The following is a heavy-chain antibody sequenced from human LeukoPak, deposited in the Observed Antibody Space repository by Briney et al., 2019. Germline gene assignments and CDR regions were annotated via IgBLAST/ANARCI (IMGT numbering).Heavy chain of an antibody. CDR1: GGSISSGGYY. CDR3: ARRRYYDSSGYYPFDY. CDR2: IYYSGST. J-gene: IGHJ4*02. V-gene: IGHV4-39*01. Sequence: SQTLSLTCTVSGGSISSGGYYWGWIRQPPGKGLEWIGSIYYSGSTYYNPSLKSRVTISVDTSKNQFSLKLSSVTAADTAVYYCARRRYYDSSGYYPFDYWGQGTLVTVSS. D-gene: IGHD3-22*01.